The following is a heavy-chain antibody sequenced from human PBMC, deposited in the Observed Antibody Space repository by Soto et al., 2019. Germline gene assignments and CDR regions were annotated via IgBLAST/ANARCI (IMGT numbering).Heavy chain of an antibody. CDR1: GGSISSSNW. J-gene: IGHJ5*02. CDR3: AADIVVVVAATITNWFDP. V-gene: IGHV4-4*02. D-gene: IGHD2-15*01. Sequence: QVQLQESGPGLVKPSGTLSLTCAVSGGSISSSNWWSWVRQPPGKGLEWIGEIYHSGSTNYNPSLKGRVTISVDKSKNQFSLKLSSVTAADTAVYYCAADIVVVVAATITNWFDPWGQGTLVTVSS. CDR2: IYHSGST.